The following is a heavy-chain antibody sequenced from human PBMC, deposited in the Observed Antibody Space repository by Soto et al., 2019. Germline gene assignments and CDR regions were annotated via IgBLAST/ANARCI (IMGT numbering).Heavy chain of an antibody. CDR2: ISWNSGSI. CDR1: RFAFSSYA. CDR3: PRQYLSMVRGVMDY. D-gene: IGHD3-10*01. V-gene: IGHV3-9*01. J-gene: IGHJ4*02. Sequence: GGSLRLSCVASRFAFSSYAMSWVRQAPGKGLEWVSGISWNSGSIGYADSVKGRFTISRDNAKNSLYLQMNSLRAEDTALYYFPRQYLSMVRGVMDYWGQGNLVTVSS.